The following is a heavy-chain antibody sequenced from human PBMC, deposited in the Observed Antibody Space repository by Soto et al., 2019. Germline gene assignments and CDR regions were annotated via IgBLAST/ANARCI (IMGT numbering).Heavy chain of an antibody. Sequence: GGSLRLSCAASGFTFSSYSMNWVRQAPGKGLEWVSSISSSSSYIYYADSVKGRFTISRDNAKNSLYLQMNSLRAEDTAVYYCARSGGMATFFHAYYFDYWGQGTLVTVSS. CDR3: ARSGGMATFFHAYYFDY. CDR1: GFTFSSYS. J-gene: IGHJ4*02. D-gene: IGHD5-12*01. CDR2: ISSSSSYI. V-gene: IGHV3-21*01.